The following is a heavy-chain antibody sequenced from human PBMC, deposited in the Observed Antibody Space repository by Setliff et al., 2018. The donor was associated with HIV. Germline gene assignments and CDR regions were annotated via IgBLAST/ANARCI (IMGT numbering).Heavy chain of an antibody. J-gene: IGHJ4*02. Sequence: GGSLRLSCAASGFTVSTNYMNWVRQAPGKGLEWISVIYSGDGTYYADSVKGRFTISRDNSKNTLYLQMKSLRAEDTAAYYCAKDPSSWELRATYFDYWGQGTLVTVSS. CDR2: IYSGDGT. D-gene: IGHD1-7*01. CDR1: GFTVSTNY. CDR3: AKDPSSWELRATYFDY. V-gene: IGHV3-53*01.